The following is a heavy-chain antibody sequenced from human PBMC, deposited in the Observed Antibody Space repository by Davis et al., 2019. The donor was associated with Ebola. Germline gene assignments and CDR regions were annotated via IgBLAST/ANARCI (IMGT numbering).Heavy chain of an antibody. Sequence: MPSETLSLTCTVSGGSISSGDYYWSWIRQPPGKGLEWIGYIYYSGSTYYNPSLKSRVTISVDTSKNQFSLKLSSVTAADTAVYYCARELLWFGEIFGYYFDYWGQGTLVTVSS. CDR3: ARELLWFGEIFGYYFDY. J-gene: IGHJ4*02. V-gene: IGHV4-30-4*01. CDR1: GGSISSGDYY. CDR2: IYYSGST. D-gene: IGHD3-10*01.